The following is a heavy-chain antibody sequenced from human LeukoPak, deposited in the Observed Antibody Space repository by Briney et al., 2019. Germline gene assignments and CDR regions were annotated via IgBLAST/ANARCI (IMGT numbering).Heavy chain of an antibody. CDR1: GGSISSGTYY. V-gene: IGHV4-61*02. J-gene: IGHJ6*03. Sequence: PSETLSLTCSVSGGSISSGTYYWSWIRQPAGKGLEWIGRIYSSGSTNYNPSLKSRVTISVDTSKNQFSLKLSSVTAADTAVYYCARYTGEYSSSRWEAYYYYYMDVWGKGTTVTVSS. D-gene: IGHD6-6*01. CDR2: IYSSGST. CDR3: ARYTGEYSSSRWEAYYYYYMDV.